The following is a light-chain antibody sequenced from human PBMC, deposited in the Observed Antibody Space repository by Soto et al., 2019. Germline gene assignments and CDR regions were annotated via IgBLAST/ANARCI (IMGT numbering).Light chain of an antibody. CDR2: EVN. V-gene: IGLV2-23*02. Sequence: QSVLTQPASVSGTPGQSITISCTGTNSGVGKYDFVSWYQHYPDKAPKFIIYEVNKRPSGVSHRFSGSKSGSTASLTISGLQAEDEAHYYCCSYTSSETVVFGGGTRSPS. J-gene: IGLJ3*02. CDR3: CSYTSSETVV. CDR1: NSGVGKYDF.